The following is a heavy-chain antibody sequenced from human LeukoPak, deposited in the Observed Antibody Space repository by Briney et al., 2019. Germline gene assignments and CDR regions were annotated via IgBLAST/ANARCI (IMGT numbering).Heavy chain of an antibody. Sequence: GGSLRLSCAASGFIVSSNHMSWVRQAPGKGLEWVSVIHSSGRAYCADSVKGRFTISRDNSKNTLYLQMNSLRAEDTAVYYCGNKRGWAFDIWGQGTMVTVSS. CDR1: GFIVSSNH. D-gene: IGHD5-24*01. J-gene: IGHJ3*02. V-gene: IGHV3-66*02. CDR2: IHSSGRA. CDR3: GNKRGWAFDI.